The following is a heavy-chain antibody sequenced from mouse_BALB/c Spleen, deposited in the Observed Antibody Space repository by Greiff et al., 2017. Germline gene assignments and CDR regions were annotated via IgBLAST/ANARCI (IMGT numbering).Heavy chain of an antibody. CDR1: GFSLTSYG. J-gene: IGHJ2*01. D-gene: IGHD2-1*01. CDR3: AREPYGNYVDYFDY. Sequence: VHLVESGPGLVAPSQSLSITCTVSGFSLTSYGVHWVRQPPGKGLEWLGVIWAGGSTNYNSALMSRLSISKDNSKSQVFLKMNSLQTDDTAMYYCAREPYGNYVDYFDYWGQGTTLTVSS. V-gene: IGHV2-9*02. CDR2: IWAGGST.